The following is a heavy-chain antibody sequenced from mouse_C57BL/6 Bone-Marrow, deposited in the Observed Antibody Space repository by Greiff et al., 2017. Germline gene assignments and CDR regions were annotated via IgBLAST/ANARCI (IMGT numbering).Heavy chain of an antibody. J-gene: IGHJ4*01. CDR3: ARQGYDGHYAMDY. CDR2: ISSGGSYT. V-gene: IGHV5-6*01. D-gene: IGHD2-2*01. CDR1: GFTFSSYG. Sequence: EVQVVESGGDLVKPGGSLKLSCAASGFTFSSYGMSWVRQTPDKRLEWVATISSGGSYTYYPDSVKGRFTISRDNAKNTLYLQMSSLKSEDTAMYYCARQGYDGHYAMDYWGQGTSVTVSS.